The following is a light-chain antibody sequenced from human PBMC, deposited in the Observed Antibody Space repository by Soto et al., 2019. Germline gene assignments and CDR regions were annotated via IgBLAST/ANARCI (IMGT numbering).Light chain of an antibody. Sequence: EIVLTQSPGTLSLSPGERATLSCRASQSVSSSYLAWYQQKPGQAPRLLIYGASSRATGIPDRFSGSGSGTDFNLTISRLEAEDFAVYDCQQYGSSSYTCGQGTKLEIK. J-gene: IGKJ2*01. CDR1: QSVSSSY. V-gene: IGKV3-20*01. CDR3: QQYGSSSYT. CDR2: GAS.